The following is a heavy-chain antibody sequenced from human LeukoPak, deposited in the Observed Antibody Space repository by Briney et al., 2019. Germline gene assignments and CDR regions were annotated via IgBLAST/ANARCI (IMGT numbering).Heavy chain of an antibody. Sequence: KPSETLSLTCAVYGGSFSGYYWSWIRQPPGKGLEWIGEINHSGSTNYIPPLKSRVTISVDTSKNQFSLKLSSVTAADTAVYYCARGNSIAAAVEIAFDIWGQGTMVTVSS. V-gene: IGHV4-34*01. CDR3: ARGNSIAAAVEIAFDI. CDR2: INHSGST. D-gene: IGHD6-13*01. CDR1: GGSFSGYY. J-gene: IGHJ3*02.